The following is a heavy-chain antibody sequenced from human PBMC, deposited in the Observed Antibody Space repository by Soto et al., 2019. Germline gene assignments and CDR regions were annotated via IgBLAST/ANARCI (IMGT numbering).Heavy chain of an antibody. J-gene: IGHJ5*02. CDR2: IYYSGST. V-gene: IGHV4-30-4*01. CDR3: ARGGQQLAFNWFDP. Sequence: SETLSLTCTVSGGSISSGDYYGIWIRQPPGKGLEWIGYIYYSGSTYYNPSLKSRVTISVDTSKNQFSLKLSSVTAADTAVYYCARGGQQLAFNWFDPWGQGTLVTVSS. D-gene: IGHD6-13*01. CDR1: GGSISSGDYY.